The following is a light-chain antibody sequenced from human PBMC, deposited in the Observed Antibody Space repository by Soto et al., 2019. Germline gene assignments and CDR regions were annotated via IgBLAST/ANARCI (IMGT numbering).Light chain of an antibody. CDR3: LQYNNWPQT. J-gene: IGKJ1*01. CDR2: DVS. Sequence: EIVLTQSPATLSLSPGERVTLSCRASQSVSNSLAWHQQKPGQPPRLLIYDVSNRATGIPARFSGSGSGTDFTLTISSLEPEDFAVYYCLQYNNWPQTFGQGTKVDIK. V-gene: IGKV3-11*01. CDR1: QSVSNS.